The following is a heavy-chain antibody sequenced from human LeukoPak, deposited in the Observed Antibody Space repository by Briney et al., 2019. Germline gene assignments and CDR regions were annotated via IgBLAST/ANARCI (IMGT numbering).Heavy chain of an antibody. Sequence: GASVKVSCKASGSTFSSYAISWVREAPGQGLEWMGDIIPIFGTANYAQKFQGRVTITTDESTGTAYMELSSLRSEDTAVYYCAGKTTVTSSPYYYYYYMDVWGKGTTVTVSS. V-gene: IGHV1-69*05. J-gene: IGHJ6*03. CDR3: AGKTTVTSSPYYYYYYMDV. CDR2: IIPIFGTA. D-gene: IGHD4-17*01. CDR1: GSTFSSYA.